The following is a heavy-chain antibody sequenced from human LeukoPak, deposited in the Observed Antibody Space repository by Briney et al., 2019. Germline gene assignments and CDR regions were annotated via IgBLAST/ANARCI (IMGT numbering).Heavy chain of an antibody. V-gene: IGHV3-30*18. CDR1: GFTFSSYG. CDR3: AKDGDILTGPHTDY. Sequence: GGSLRLSCAASGFTFSSYGMHWVRQAPGKGLEWVAVISYDGSNKYYADSVKGRFTISRDNSKNTLYLQMNSLRAEDTAVYYCAKDGDILTGPHTDYWGQGTLVTVSS. J-gene: IGHJ4*02. CDR2: ISYDGSNK. D-gene: IGHD3-9*01.